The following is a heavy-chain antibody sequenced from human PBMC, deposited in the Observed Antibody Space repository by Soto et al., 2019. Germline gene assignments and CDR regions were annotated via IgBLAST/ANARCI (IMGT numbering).Heavy chain of an antibody. CDR2: INPNSGGT. V-gene: IGHV1-2*02. CDR1: GYTFTGYY. J-gene: IGHJ5*02. D-gene: IGHD3-3*01. Sequence: ASVKVSCKASGYTFTGYYMHWVRQAPGQGLEWMGWINPNSGGTNYAQKFQGRVTMTRDTSISTAYMELSRLRSDDTAVYYCARGPSYDVWSGYPMNWFDPWGQGTMVTVSS. CDR3: ARGPSYDVWSGYPMNWFDP.